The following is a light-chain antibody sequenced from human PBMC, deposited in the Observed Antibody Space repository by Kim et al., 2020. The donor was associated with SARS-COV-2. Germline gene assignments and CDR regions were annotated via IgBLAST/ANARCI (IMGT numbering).Light chain of an antibody. CDR3: QQYNNLPPYA. J-gene: IGKJ2*01. Sequence: SPGEEATLSCRASPSVGNDYLAWYQHKPGQAPRLLIHGASRRATGIPDRFSGSGSGADFTLTISGLAPEDSAVYYCQQYNNLPPYAFGQGTKLVI. V-gene: IGKV3-20*01. CDR1: PSVGNDY. CDR2: GAS.